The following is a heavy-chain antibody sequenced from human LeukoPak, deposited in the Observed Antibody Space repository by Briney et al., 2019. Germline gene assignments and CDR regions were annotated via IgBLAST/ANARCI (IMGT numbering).Heavy chain of an antibody. Sequence: GGSLRLSCAASGFTFSSYAMSWVRQAPGKGLEWVSAISGSGGSTYYADSVKGRFTISRDNSKNTLYLQMSSLRAEDTAVYYCAKEPYSSTRTYYFDYWGQGTLVTVSS. CDR1: GFTFSSYA. J-gene: IGHJ4*02. CDR3: AKEPYSSTRTYYFDY. CDR2: ISGSGGST. V-gene: IGHV3-23*01. D-gene: IGHD6-13*01.